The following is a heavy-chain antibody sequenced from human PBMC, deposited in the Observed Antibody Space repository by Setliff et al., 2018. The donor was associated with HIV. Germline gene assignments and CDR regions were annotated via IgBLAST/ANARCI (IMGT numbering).Heavy chain of an antibody. D-gene: IGHD2-15*01. CDR3: ARDPPPVAERFDY. CDR2: ISSSDSTI. CDR1: GFTFSSYE. V-gene: IGHV3-48*03. J-gene: IGHJ4*02. Sequence: GGSLRLSCAGSGFTFSSYEMNGVRQAPGKGLEWVSYISSSDSTIYYADFVNGRFTISRDNAKNSLYLQMNSLRVDDTAVYYCARDPPPVAERFDYWGQGTLVTVSS.